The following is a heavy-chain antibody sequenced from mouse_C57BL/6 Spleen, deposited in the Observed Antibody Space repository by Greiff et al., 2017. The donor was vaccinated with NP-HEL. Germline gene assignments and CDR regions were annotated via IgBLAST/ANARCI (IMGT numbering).Heavy chain of an antibody. J-gene: IGHJ4*01. V-gene: IGHV1-59*01. Sequence: QVHVKQPGAELVRPGTSVKLSCKASGYTFTSYWMHWVRQRPGQGLEWIGVIDPSDSYTNYNQKFKGKATLTVDTSSSTAYMQLSSLTSEDSAVYYCASPLYYSKAMDYWGQGTSVTVSS. CDR1: GYTFTSYW. D-gene: IGHD2-5*01. CDR2: IDPSDSYT. CDR3: ASPLYYSKAMDY.